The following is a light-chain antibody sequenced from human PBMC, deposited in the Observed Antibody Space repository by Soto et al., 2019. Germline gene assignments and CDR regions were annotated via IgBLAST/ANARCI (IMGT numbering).Light chain of an antibody. CDR3: EADGSSPPYT. CDR2: GAS. CDR1: QSVSSSY. Sequence: EIVLTQSPGTLSLSPRERATLSCRASQSVSSSYLAWYQQKTGQAPRLLIYGASSRATGIPDRFSGSGSGTDFTLTISRLEPEDFAVYYCEADGSSPPYTFGQGTKLEIK. J-gene: IGKJ2*01. V-gene: IGKV3-20*01.